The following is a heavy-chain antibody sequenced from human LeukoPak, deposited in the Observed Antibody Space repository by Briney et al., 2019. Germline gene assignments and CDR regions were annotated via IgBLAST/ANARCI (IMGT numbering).Heavy chain of an antibody. CDR1: GGSISSSSYY. D-gene: IGHD6-13*01. V-gene: IGHV4-39*07. J-gene: IGHJ3*02. CDR2: IYYSGST. Sequence: SETLSLTCTVSGGSISSSSYYWGWIRQPPGKGLEWIGSIYYSGSTYYNPSLKSRVTISVDTSKNQFSLKLSSVTAADTAVYYWGRRRVIAAVGVFDIGGQGKMVTVSS. CDR3: GRRRVIAAVGVFDI.